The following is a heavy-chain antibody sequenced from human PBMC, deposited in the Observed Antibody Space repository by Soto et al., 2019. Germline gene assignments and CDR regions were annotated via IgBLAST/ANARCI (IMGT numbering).Heavy chain of an antibody. V-gene: IGHV3-30*03. Sequence: GGSLRLSCAASGFTFSSYGMHWVRQAPGKGLEWVAVISYDGSNKYYADSVKGRFTISRDNSKNTLYLQMNSLRAEDTAVYYCARAVAAGDYWGQGTLVTVSS. D-gene: IGHD3-10*01. J-gene: IGHJ4*02. CDR1: GFTFSSYG. CDR2: ISYDGSNK. CDR3: ARAVAAGDY.